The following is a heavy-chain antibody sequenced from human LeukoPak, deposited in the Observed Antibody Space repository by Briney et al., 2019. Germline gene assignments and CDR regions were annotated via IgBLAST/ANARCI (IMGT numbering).Heavy chain of an antibody. Sequence: PGGSLRLSCAASGFTFSSYAMHWVRQAPGKGLEWVAVISYDGSNKYYADSVKGRFTISRDNSKNTLYLQMNSLRAEDTAVYYCAKDLSRQWLQTYYYYGMDVWGQGTTVTVSS. CDR1: GFTFSSYA. J-gene: IGHJ6*02. CDR3: AKDLSRQWLQTYYYYGMDV. V-gene: IGHV3-30-3*01. D-gene: IGHD6-19*01. CDR2: ISYDGSNK.